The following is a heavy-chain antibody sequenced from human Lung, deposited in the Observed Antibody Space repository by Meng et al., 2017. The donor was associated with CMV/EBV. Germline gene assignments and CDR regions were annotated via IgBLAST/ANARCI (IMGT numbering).Heavy chain of an antibody. V-gene: IGHV3-7*01. CDR1: GFSLSNYW. Sequence: GESXKISCVASGFSLSNYWMTWVRQAPGKALEWVANINQDGSQSYYVDSVRGRFTITRDNGGNSLYLQMNSLGGDDTAVYYCARDPNEDGGVTLDNLGQGXLVTVSS. CDR3: ARDPNEDGGVTLDN. D-gene: IGHD5-24*01. CDR2: INQDGSQS. J-gene: IGHJ4*02.